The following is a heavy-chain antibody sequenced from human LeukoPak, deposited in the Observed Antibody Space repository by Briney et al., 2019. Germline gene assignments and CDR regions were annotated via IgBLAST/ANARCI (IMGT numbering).Heavy chain of an antibody. J-gene: IGHJ5*02. Sequence: PSETLSLTCAVYGGSFSGYYWSWIRQPPGKGLEWIGEINHSGSTNYNPSLKSRVTISVDTSKNQFSLKLSSVTAADTAVYYCARGTTNNWFDPWGQGTLVTVSS. D-gene: IGHD4-17*01. CDR3: ARGTTNNWFDP. CDR1: GGSFSGYY. V-gene: IGHV4-34*01. CDR2: INHSGST.